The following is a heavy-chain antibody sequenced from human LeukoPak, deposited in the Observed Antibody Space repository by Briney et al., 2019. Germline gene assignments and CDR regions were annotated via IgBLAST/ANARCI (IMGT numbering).Heavy chain of an antibody. V-gene: IGHV3-33*01. CDR1: GFTFSSYG. CDR3: ARGGSSWYEPYYMDV. J-gene: IGHJ6*03. CDR2: IWYDGSNK. Sequence: PGGSLRLSCAASGFTFSSYGMHWVHQAPGKGLEWVAVIWYDGSNKYYADSVKGRFTISRDNSKNTLYLQMNSLRAEDTAVYYCARGGSSWYEPYYMDVWGKGTTVTVSS. D-gene: IGHD6-13*01.